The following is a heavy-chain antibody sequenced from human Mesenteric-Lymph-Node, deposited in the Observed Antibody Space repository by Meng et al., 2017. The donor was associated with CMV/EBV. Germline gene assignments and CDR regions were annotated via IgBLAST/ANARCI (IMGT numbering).Heavy chain of an antibody. CDR1: GGSISSSPYY. Sequence: VSGGSISSSPYYWGCMRQPPGEELEWIGGINYSEGDKYYPSLLKRITITTDTTKNHYALKLSSVTAADATVYYCAGRPLGIVDTYYWGQGTLVTVSS. CDR3: AGRPLGIVDTYY. D-gene: IGHD5-12*01. V-gene: IGHV4-39*02. CDR2: INYSEGD. J-gene: IGHJ4*02.